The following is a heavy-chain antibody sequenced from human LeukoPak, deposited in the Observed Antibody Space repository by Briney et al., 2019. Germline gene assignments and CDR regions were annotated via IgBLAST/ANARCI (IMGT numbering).Heavy chain of an antibody. D-gene: IGHD2-15*01. V-gene: IGHV3-30*04. CDR1: GFIFSSYP. Sequence: PGGSLRLSCAASGFIFSSYPIHWVRQAPGKGLEWVSVISFDGTDKYYADSVKGRFTISRDNSKNTLYLQMNSLRAEDTAVYYCAKDRYPTSCSGGSCYSPESDYWGQGTLVTVSS. CDR2: ISFDGTDK. J-gene: IGHJ4*02. CDR3: AKDRYPTSCSGGSCYSPESDY.